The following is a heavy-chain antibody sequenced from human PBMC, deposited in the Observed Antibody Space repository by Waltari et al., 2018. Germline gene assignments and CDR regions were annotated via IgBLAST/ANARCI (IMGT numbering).Heavy chain of an antibody. Sequence: QLQLQESGPGLVKPSETLSLTCTVSGGSISSSSYYWGWIRQPPGKGREWIGSIYYSGSTDYTPSCKSRVTRSVDTSKNQFSLKLSSVTAADTAVYYCARDPHHHEQQLVRGYWGQGTLVTVSS. J-gene: IGHJ4*02. CDR1: GGSISSSSYY. CDR3: ARDPHHHEQQLVRGY. V-gene: IGHV4-39*07. CDR2: IYYSGST. D-gene: IGHD6-13*01.